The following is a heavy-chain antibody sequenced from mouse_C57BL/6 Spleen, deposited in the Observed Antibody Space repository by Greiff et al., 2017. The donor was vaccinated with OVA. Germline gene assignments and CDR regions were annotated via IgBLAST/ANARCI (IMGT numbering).Heavy chain of an antibody. D-gene: IGHD1-1*01. CDR1: GYAFSSYW. CDR3: ARSEGIYYYGSSYVDWYFDV. CDR2: IYPGDGDT. V-gene: IGHV1-80*01. J-gene: IGHJ1*03. Sequence: VKLMESGAELVKPGASVKISCKASGYAFSSYWMNWVKQRPGKGLEWIGQIYPGDGDTNYNGKFKGKATLTADKSSSTAYMQLSSLTSEDSAVYFCARSEGIYYYGSSYVDWYFDVWGTGTTVTVSS.